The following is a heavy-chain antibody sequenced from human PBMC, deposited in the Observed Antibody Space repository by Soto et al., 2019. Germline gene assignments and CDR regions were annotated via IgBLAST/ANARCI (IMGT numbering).Heavy chain of an antibody. CDR2: IYYSGST. CDR3: ARATRSIAARQRTFAYYYYGMDV. V-gene: IGHV4-31*03. CDR1: GGSISSGGYY. Sequence: SETLSLTCTVSGGSISSGGYYWSWIRQHPGKGLEWIGYIYYSGSTYYNPSLKSRVTISVDTSKNQFSLKLSSVTAADTAVYYWARATRSIAARQRTFAYYYYGMDVWGQGTTVTVSS. D-gene: IGHD6-6*01. J-gene: IGHJ6*02.